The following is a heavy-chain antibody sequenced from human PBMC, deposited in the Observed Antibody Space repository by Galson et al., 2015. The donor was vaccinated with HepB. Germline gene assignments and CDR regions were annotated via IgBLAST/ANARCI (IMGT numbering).Heavy chain of an antibody. Sequence: SLRLSCAASGITSSSYGLYWVRQAPGKGLEWVAVITYDGRYKFYAESVKGRFTISRDIPKNMLYLQMNSLTTEDTAVYYCAERGPPDYWGQGTLVTVSS. D-gene: IGHD3-10*01. CDR1: GITSSSYG. J-gene: IGHJ4*02. CDR2: ITYDGRYK. V-gene: IGHV3-30*03. CDR3: AERGPPDY.